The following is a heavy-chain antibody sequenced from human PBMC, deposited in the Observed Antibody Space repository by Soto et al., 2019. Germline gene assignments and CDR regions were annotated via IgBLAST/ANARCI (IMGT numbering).Heavy chain of an antibody. CDR1: GGAFSTYA. CDR2: LIPIFRSP. Sequence: QVQLVQSGAEVKKPGSSVKVSCKASGGAFSTYAITWVRQAPGQGLEWMGGLIPIFRSPTYAQRFQGRLTMTAHASTTTAYMELSRPTSEDTPMYFSARGKEMALIWPIWFNSWGQGILGTVSS. D-gene: IGHD2-8*01. V-gene: IGHV1-69*01. J-gene: IGHJ5*01. CDR3: ARGKEMALIWPIWFNS.